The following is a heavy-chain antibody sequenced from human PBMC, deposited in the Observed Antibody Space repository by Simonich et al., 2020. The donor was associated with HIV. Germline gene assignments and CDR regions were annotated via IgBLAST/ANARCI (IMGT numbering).Heavy chain of an antibody. CDR1: GFSLSTSGVG. CDR2: IYWDDDK. D-gene: IGHD7-27*01. CDR3: AHRRLNWGGDYFDY. J-gene: IGHJ4*02. V-gene: IGHV2-5*02. Sequence: QITLKESGPTLVKPTQTLTLTCTFSGFSLSTSGVGLGWIRQPPGKALEWLAIIYWDDDKRYSPSLKSRLTITKDTSKNQVVLTMTNMDPVDTATYYCAHRRLNWGGDYFDYWGQGTLVTVSS.